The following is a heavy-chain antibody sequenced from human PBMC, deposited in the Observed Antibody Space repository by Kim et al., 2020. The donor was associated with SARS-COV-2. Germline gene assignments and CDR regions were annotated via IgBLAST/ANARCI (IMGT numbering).Heavy chain of an antibody. J-gene: IGHJ1*01. Sequence: SETLSLTCSVSGGSISSSNWWSWVRQPPGKGLEWIGEIYHSGSTNYNPSLKSRVTISVDKSKNQFSLKLSSVTAADTAVYYCAREDDYGDHGYFQHWGQGTLVTVSS. CDR2: IYHSGST. CDR1: GGSISSSNW. CDR3: AREDDYGDHGYFQH. D-gene: IGHD4-17*01. V-gene: IGHV4-4*02.